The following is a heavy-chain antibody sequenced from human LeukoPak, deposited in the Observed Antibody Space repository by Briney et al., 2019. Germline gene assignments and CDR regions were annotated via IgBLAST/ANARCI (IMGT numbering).Heavy chain of an antibody. CDR2: IYYSGST. Sequence: SEILSLTCTVSGGSISSYYWSWIRQPPGKGLEWIGYIYYSGSTNYNPSLKSRVTISVDTSKNQFSLKLSSVTAADTAVYYCARGSATYYYDSEFDYWGQGTLVTVSS. V-gene: IGHV4-59*01. J-gene: IGHJ4*02. D-gene: IGHD3-22*01. CDR1: GGSISSYY. CDR3: ARGSATYYYDSEFDY.